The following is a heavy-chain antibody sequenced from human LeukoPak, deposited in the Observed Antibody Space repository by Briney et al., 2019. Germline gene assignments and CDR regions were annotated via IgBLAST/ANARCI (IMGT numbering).Heavy chain of an antibody. V-gene: IGHV3-74*01. CDR3: ARDDSNGIDY. CDR2: ISSDGATT. CDR1: GFSFSNYY. J-gene: IGHJ4*02. Sequence: GGSRRLSCAASGFSFSNYYMLWVRQAPGVGLVSVSRISSDGATTIYADSVKGRFTTSRDNAKNTLYLQMNSLRAEDTAVYYCARDDSNGIDYWGQGTLVTVSS. D-gene: IGHD3-22*01.